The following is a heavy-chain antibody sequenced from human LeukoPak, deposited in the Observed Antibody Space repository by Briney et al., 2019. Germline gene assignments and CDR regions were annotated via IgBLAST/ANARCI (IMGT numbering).Heavy chain of an antibody. J-gene: IGHJ3*02. CDR1: GFTFSSYA. CDR3: ARAPPDSNYWWDAFDI. Sequence: GGSLRLSCAASGFTFSSYAMHWVRQAPGKGLEWVAVISYDGSNKYYADSVKGRFTISRDNSKNTLYLQMNSLRAEDTAVYYCARAPPDSNYWWDAFDIWGQGTMVTVSS. V-gene: IGHV3-30-3*01. D-gene: IGHD4-11*01. CDR2: ISYDGSNK.